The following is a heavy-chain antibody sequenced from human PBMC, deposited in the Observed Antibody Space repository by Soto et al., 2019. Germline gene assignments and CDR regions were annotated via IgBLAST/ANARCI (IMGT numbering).Heavy chain of an antibody. D-gene: IGHD3-3*01. CDR3: ARAITIFGVVIISGIFDY. CDR2: INHSGST. Sequence: KPSETLSLTCAVYGGSFSGYYWSWIRQPPGKGLEWIGEINHSGSTNYNPSLKSRVTISVDTSKNQFSLKLSSVTAADTAVYYCARAITIFGVVIISGIFDYWGQGTLVTVSS. J-gene: IGHJ4*02. V-gene: IGHV4-34*01. CDR1: GGSFSGYY.